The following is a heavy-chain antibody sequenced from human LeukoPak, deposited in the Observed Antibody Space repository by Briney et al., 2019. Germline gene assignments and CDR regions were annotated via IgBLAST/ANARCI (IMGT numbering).Heavy chain of an antibody. CDR2: ITWSGATI. J-gene: IGHJ4*02. CDR3: AKGPDYGDREDYFDY. D-gene: IGHD4-17*01. V-gene: IGHV3-9*01. Sequence: QTGGSLRLSCAASGFTFDDYALHWVRQAPGKGLEWVSTITWSGATIGYADSVKGRFTISRDNAKNSLYLQMNSLRAEDTALYYCAKGPDYGDREDYFDYWGQGTLVTVSS. CDR1: GFTFDDYA.